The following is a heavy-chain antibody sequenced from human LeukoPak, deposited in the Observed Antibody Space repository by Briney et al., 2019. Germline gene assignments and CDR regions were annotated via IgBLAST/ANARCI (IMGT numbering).Heavy chain of an antibody. V-gene: IGHV3-30-3*01. Sequence: RGSPKVSCAASGFTFSGYDMHWVRQAPGKGLEWVAMISYDGSNTDYADFVKGRFPMQRDNSKNTLYLQMNSLRAEDTAVYYCARGVSSYGYDYYYGMDVWGRGTT. CDR3: ARGVSSYGYDYYYGMDV. CDR2: ISYDGSNT. J-gene: IGHJ6*02. CDR1: GFTFSGYD. D-gene: IGHD3-16*01.